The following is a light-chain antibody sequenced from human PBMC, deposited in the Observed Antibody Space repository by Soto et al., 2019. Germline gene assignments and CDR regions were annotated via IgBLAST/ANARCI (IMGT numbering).Light chain of an antibody. Sequence: GTLSLSPGERAILSCRASQTVNNNYLAWYQQKPGQAPRLLIYGASTRATGIPARFSGSGSGTEFTLTISSLEPEDFAVYYCQQRSNWPRTFGQGTKVDIK. CDR3: QQRSNWPRT. CDR2: GAS. V-gene: IGKV3-11*01. J-gene: IGKJ1*01. CDR1: QTVNNNY.